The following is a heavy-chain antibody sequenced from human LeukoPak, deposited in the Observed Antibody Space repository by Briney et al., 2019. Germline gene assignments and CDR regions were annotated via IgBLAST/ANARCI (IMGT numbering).Heavy chain of an antibody. Sequence: SETLSLTCTVSGGSISSGGYYWSWIRQHPGKGLEWIGYIYYSASTYYNPSLKSRVTISVDTSKNQFSLKLSSVTAADTAVYYCARPIYYQDAFDIWGQGTMVTVSS. CDR1: GGSISSGGYY. CDR3: ARPIYYQDAFDI. V-gene: IGHV4-31*03. J-gene: IGHJ3*02. D-gene: IGHD3-22*01. CDR2: IYYSAST.